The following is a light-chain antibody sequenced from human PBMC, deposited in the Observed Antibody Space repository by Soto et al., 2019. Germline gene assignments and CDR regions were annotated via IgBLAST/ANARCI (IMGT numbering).Light chain of an antibody. Sequence: DIQVTQSPSSLSASVGCRVTITCRASQGIRNDLGWYQQKPGKAPKRLIYKASTLKSGVPSRFSGSGSGADFTLTISSLQPDDFATYYCQHYNSYSEAFGQGTKVDIK. V-gene: IGKV1-17*01. J-gene: IGKJ1*01. CDR2: KAS. CDR3: QHYNSYSEA. CDR1: QGIRND.